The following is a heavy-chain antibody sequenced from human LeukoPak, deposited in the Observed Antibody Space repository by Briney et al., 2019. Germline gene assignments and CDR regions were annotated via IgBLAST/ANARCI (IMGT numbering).Heavy chain of an antibody. CDR3: ASDFTY. CDR2: IYTSGRT. CDR1: GGSMSSDH. Sequence: SETLSLTCTVSGGSMSSDHWSWIRQPAGKGLEWVGLIYTSGRTNYNPSLKSRLTMSVDTSKSQFSLKLNSVTAADTAVYYCASDFTYWGQGTLVTVSS. J-gene: IGHJ4*02. V-gene: IGHV4-4*07.